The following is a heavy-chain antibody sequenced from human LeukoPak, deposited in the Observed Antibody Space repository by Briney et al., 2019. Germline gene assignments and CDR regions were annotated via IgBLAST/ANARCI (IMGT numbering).Heavy chain of an antibody. D-gene: IGHD3-16*01. CDR1: GFTFSNYW. CDR3: ARRGTFGGNEY. CDR2: IKQDGREK. V-gene: IGHV3-7*01. Sequence: GWSLRLSCAASGFTFSNYWMSWVRQAPGKVLDGVANIKQDGREKYYVDSVKVRFTISRNNAKNSLNLQMNSLRVEDTAVYYCARRGTFGGNEYWGQETLVTVSS. J-gene: IGHJ4*02.